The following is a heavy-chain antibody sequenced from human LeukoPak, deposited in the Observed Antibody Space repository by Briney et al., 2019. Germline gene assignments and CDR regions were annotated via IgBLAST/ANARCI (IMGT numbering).Heavy chain of an antibody. CDR2: DYCSGST. V-gene: IGHV4-39*01. D-gene: IGHD1-26*01. CDR1: GSSISSSSCY. CDR3: ARHSGRYYGVGWFDP. Sequence: SETLSLTCTVSGSSISSSSCYWGWIRQPPGKGLEWIGSDYCSGSTYYSPSLKSRVTMSVDTSKNQFSLKLISVTAADTAVYYCARHSGRYYGVGWFDPWGQGTLVTVSS. J-gene: IGHJ5*02.